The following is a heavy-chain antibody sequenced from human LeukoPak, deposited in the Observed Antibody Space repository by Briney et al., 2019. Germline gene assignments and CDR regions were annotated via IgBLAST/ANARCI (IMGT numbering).Heavy chain of an antibody. CDR3: AKDLSPQDDDILTGLDY. CDR2: ISYDGSNK. CDR1: GFTFSSYG. J-gene: IGHJ4*02. V-gene: IGHV3-30*18. D-gene: IGHD3-9*01. Sequence: GGSLRLSCAASGFTFSSYGMNWVRQAPGKGLEWVGVISYDGSNKYYADSVKGRFTISRDNSNNTLYLQMNSLRAEDTAVYYCAKDLSPQDDDILTGLDYWGQGTLVTVSS.